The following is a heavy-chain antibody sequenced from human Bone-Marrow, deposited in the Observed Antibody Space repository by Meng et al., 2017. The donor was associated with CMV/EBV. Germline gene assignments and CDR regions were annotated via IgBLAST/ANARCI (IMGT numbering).Heavy chain of an antibody. D-gene: IGHD3-16*01. Sequence: GESLKISCAASGFTFSSYSMNWVRQAPGKGLEWVSSISSSSSYIYYADSVKGRFTISRDNAKNSLYLQMNSLRAEDTAVYYCARDGDYYYGMDVWGQGTTVTVS. CDR2: ISSSSSYI. J-gene: IGHJ6*02. CDR3: ARDGDYYYGMDV. V-gene: IGHV3-21*01. CDR1: GFTFSSYS.